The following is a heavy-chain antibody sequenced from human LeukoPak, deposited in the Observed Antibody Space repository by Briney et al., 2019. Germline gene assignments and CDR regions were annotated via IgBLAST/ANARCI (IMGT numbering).Heavy chain of an antibody. CDR3: AREVEGEVGENWFDP. V-gene: IGHV4-59*01. CDR2: IYYSGST. D-gene: IGHD2-15*01. CDR1: GGSISSYY. Sequence: SSETLSLTCTVSGGSISSYYWSWIRQPPGKGLEWIGYIYYSGSTNYNPSLKSRVTISLDTSKNQFSLKLSSVTAADTAVYYCAREVEGEVGENWFDPWGQGTLVTVSS. J-gene: IGHJ5*02.